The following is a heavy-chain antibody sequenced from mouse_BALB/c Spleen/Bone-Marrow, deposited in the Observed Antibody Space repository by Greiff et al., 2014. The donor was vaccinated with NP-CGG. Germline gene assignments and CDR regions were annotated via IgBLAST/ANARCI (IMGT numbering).Heavy chain of an antibody. V-gene: IGHV1-9*01. J-gene: IGHJ1*01. CDR3: AKRYGKGWYFDV. D-gene: IGHD2-1*01. CDR2: ILPGSASN. CDR1: GYTFSGYW. Sequence: VQLQQSGAELMKPGASVKISCKATGYTFSGYWIEWVKQRPGHGLEWIGEILPGSASNKYNEKFKGKVTFIADTSSNTACLQLNRLTSEDSADDYCAKRYGKGWYFDVWGAGTTVTVSS.